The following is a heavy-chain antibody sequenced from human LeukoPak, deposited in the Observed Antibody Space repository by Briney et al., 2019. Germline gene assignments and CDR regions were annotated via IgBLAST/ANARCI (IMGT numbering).Heavy chain of an antibody. CDR1: GGSISSSNW. CDR2: IYHSGST. CDR3: VRTSRIVYGSGNYYYYFDY. J-gene: IGHJ4*02. V-gene: IGHV4-4*02. D-gene: IGHD3-10*01. Sequence: KPSGTLSLTCAVSGGSISSSNWWNWVRQPPGKRLEWIGEIYHSGSTNYNPSLKSRVTISVDKSKNQFSLKLSSVTAADTAVYYCVRTSRIVYGSGNYYYYFDYWGQGTLVTVSS.